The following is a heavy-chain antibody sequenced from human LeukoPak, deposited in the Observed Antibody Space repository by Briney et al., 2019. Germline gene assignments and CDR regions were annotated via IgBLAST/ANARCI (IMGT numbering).Heavy chain of an antibody. CDR3: ARVVSVDTAMVFDY. V-gene: IGHV4-34*01. CDR1: GGSFSGYY. CDR2: INHSGST. Sequence: SETLSLTCAVYGGSFSGYYWSWIRQPPGKGLEWIGEINHSGSTNYNPSLKSRVTISVDTSKNQFSLKLSSVTAAGTAVYYCARVVSVDTAMVFDYWGQGTLVTASS. J-gene: IGHJ4*02. D-gene: IGHD5-18*01.